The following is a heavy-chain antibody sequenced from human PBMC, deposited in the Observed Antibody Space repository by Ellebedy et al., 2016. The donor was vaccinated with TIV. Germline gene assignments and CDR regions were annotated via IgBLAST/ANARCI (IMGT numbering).Heavy chain of an antibody. D-gene: IGHD3-9*01. V-gene: IGHV4/OR15-8*01. CDR2: INHSVST. Sequence: SQTLSLTCVVSGGSISSDNWWSWVRQTPGKGLEWIGEINHSVSTNYNPSPKSRVTISIDTSKNQFSLKLSSVTAADTAVYYCARNFVDGGATWGLGTLVTVSS. CDR3: ARNFVDGGAT. CDR1: GGSISSDNW. J-gene: IGHJ5*02.